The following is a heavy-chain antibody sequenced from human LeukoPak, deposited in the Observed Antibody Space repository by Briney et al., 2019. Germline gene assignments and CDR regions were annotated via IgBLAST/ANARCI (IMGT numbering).Heavy chain of an antibody. CDR2: IFYSGRT. Sequence: PSETLSLTCTVSGGSISSYYWNWIRQPPGKGLEWIGYIFYSGRTSYNPSLKSRVTLSVDTSKNWFSLRLTSVTAADTAVYYCARLVRGIYDYFDYWGQGTLVTVSS. D-gene: IGHD3-10*01. V-gene: IGHV4-59*12. CDR1: GGSISSYY. J-gene: IGHJ4*02. CDR3: ARLVRGIYDYFDY.